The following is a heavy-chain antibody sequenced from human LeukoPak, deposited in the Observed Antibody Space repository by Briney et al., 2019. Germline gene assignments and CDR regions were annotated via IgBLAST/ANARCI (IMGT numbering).Heavy chain of an antibody. V-gene: IGHV3-21*04. D-gene: IGHD5-12*01. CDR1: GFTFSSYS. Sequence: PGGSLRLSCAASGFTFSSYSMTWVRQAPGKGLEWVSSISSSSSYIYYADSVKGRFPISRDNVKDSVYLQMNSLRAEDTAVYYCARGYCGYVPSPFDYWPQGTLVSVSS. CDR3: ARGYCGYVPSPFDY. CDR2: ISSSSSYI. J-gene: IGHJ4*02.